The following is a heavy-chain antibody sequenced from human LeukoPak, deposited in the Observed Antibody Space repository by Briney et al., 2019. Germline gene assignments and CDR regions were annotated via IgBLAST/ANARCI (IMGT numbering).Heavy chain of an antibody. Sequence: GASVKVSCKASGYTFTSYYMHWVRQAPGQGLEWMGIINPSGGSTSYAQKFQGRVTMTEDTSTDTAYMELSSLRSEDTAVYYCATGSVRGVIITDFDYWGQGTLVTVSS. CDR3: ATGSVRGVIITDFDY. D-gene: IGHD3-10*01. CDR1: GYTFTSYY. CDR2: INPSGGST. J-gene: IGHJ4*02. V-gene: IGHV1-46*01.